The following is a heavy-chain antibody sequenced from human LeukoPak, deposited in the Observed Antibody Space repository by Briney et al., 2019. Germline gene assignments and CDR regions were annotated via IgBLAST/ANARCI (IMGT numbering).Heavy chain of an antibody. CDR3: ARSRYSNSWLFDY. J-gene: IGHJ4*02. CDR1: GITFSSYA. D-gene: IGHD6-13*01. V-gene: IGHV3-23*01. CDR2: ISGSGVNT. Sequence: GGSLRLSCAAPGITFSSYAMTWVRQAPGKGLEWVSAISGSGVNTYYADSVKGRFTISRDNSKNTVYLQMNSLRAEDTAVFCCARSRYSNSWLFDYWGQGTLVTVSS.